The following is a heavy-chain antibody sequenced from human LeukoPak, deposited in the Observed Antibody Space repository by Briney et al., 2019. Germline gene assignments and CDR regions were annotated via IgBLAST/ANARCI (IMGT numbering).Heavy chain of an antibody. CDR2: INWNGGST. J-gene: IGHJ3*02. Sequence: GGSLRLSCAATGFTFDDYGMSWVRQAPGKGLEWVSGINWNGGSTGYADSVKGRFTISRDNAKNSLYLQMNSLRAEDTALYHCARVSSSSWYRSDDAFDIWGQGTLVTVSS. V-gene: IGHV3-20*01. CDR3: ARVSSSSWYRSDDAFDI. D-gene: IGHD6-13*01. CDR1: GFTFDDYG.